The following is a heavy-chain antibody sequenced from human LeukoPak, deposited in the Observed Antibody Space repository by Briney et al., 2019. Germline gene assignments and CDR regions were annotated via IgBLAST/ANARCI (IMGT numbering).Heavy chain of an antibody. J-gene: IGHJ3*02. V-gene: IGHV4-59*01. CDR2: LYYSGST. CDR1: GGSISSYY. CDR3: ARDLPDRMSAFDI. D-gene: IGHD2-8*01. Sequence: PSETLSLTCTVSGGSISSYYWSWIRQPPGKGLEWIGYLYYSGSTNYNPSLKSRLTISVDTSKYQLSLRLRSVTAADTAVYYCARDLPDRMSAFDIWGQGTMVTVSS.